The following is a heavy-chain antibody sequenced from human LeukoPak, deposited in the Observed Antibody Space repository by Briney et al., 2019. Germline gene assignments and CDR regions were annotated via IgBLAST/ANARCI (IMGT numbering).Heavy chain of an antibody. J-gene: IGHJ6*03. V-gene: IGHV4-59*11. CDR3: ARTGSSWPLYYYYYMDV. Sequence: SETLSLTCTVSGGSISSHYWSWIRQPPGKGLEWIGYVSDSGSTNYNPSLKSQVTVSVDTSKDQFPLKLTSVTAADTAVYYCARTGSSWPLYYYYYMDVWGKGTTVTVSS. CDR1: GGSISSHY. D-gene: IGHD6-13*01. CDR2: VSDSGST.